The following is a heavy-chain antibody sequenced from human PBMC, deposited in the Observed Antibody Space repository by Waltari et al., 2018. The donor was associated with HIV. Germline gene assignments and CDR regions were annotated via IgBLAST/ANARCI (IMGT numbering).Heavy chain of an antibody. Sequence: QVQLQQWGTGLLKPSETLALTCAVYGGSFNNYYWSWFRQPPGKGLEWIGQIDHSGTSYYNPTLKDRLTMSVDTSKNQFSLKLTSATAADTAVFYCARGGFSLRVAGTNFDYWGQGFLVTVSS. CDR3: ARGGFSLRVAGTNFDY. CDR1: GGSFNNYY. CDR2: IDHSGTS. D-gene: IGHD6-19*01. J-gene: IGHJ4*02. V-gene: IGHV4-34*01.